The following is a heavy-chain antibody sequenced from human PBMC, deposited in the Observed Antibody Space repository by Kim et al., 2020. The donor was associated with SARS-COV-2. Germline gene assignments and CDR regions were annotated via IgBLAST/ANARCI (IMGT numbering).Heavy chain of an antibody. J-gene: IGHJ6*02. CDR1: GYTFTSYA. CDR2: INAGNGNT. Sequence: ASVKVSCKASGYTFTSYAMHWVRQAPGQRLEWMGWINAGNGNTKYSQKFQGRVTITRDTSASTAYMELSSLRSEDTAVYYCARVWIGEWEPRTNIRIADYYYYGMDVWGQGTTVTVSS. D-gene: IGHD1-26*01. CDR3: ARVWIGEWEPRTNIRIADYYYYGMDV. V-gene: IGHV1-3*01.